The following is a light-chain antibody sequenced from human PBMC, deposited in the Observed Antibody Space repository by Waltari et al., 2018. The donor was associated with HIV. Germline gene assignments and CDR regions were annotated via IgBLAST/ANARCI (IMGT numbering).Light chain of an antibody. Sequence: QSALTQPASVSGSPGQSITISCTGTSSDIDGYNYVSWYQQHPGKAPKLMIYDVSNRPSGLSNRFSGSKSGNTASLTISGHQAEDEADYYCSSYTSSSTKVFGGGTKLTVL. J-gene: IGLJ2*01. CDR3: SSYTSSSTKV. CDR2: DVS. CDR1: SSDIDGYNY. V-gene: IGLV2-14*03.